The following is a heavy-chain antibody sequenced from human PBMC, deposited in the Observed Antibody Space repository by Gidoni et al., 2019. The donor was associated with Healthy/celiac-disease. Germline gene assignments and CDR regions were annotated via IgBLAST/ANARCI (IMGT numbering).Heavy chain of an antibody. J-gene: IGHJ4*02. CDR2: IWYDGSNK. V-gene: IGHV3-33*01. CDR1: GFTFSSYG. CDR3: ARETLRGGGFDY. Sequence: QVQLVESGGGVVQPGRSLRLSCAASGFTFSSYGMHLVRQAPGKGLEWVAVIWYDGSNKYYADSVKGRFTISRDNSKNTLYLQMNSLRAEDTAVYYCARETLRGGGFDYWGQGTLVTVSS. D-gene: IGHD2-15*01.